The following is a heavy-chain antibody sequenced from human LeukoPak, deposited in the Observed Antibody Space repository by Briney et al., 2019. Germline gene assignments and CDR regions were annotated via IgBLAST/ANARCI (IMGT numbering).Heavy chain of an antibody. V-gene: IGHV3-7*01. CDR3: VSWRDSGDKNS. J-gene: IGHJ5*02. CDR2: IKQDGSQK. D-gene: IGHD4-23*01. CDR1: GFTLSSSW. Sequence: GGSLRLSCAAPGFTLSSSWMSWVRQAPEKGLEWVAHIKQDGSQKYYVDSVRGRFTISRDNTKNSVYLQMNSLRAEDTAVYYCVSWRDSGDKNSWGQGTLVTVSS.